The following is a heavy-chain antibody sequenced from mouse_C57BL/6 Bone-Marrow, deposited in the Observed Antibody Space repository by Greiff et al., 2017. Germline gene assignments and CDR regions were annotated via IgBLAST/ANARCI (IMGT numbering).Heavy chain of an antibody. D-gene: IGHD2-4*01. Sequence: QVQLKESGPGLVQPSQSLSITCTVSGFSLTSYGVHWVRQSPGKGLEWLGVIWSGGSTDYNAAFISRLSISKDNSKSQVFFKMNSLQADDTAIYYCASSRITTAGDYFDYWGQGTTLTVSS. CDR2: IWSGGST. CDR3: ASSRITTAGDYFDY. J-gene: IGHJ2*01. V-gene: IGHV2-2*01. CDR1: GFSLTSYG.